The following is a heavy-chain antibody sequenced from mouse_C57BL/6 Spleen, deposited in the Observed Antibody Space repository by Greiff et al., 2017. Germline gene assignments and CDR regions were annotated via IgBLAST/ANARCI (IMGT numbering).Heavy chain of an antibody. CDR1: GYSFTGYF. CDR3: ARSGDYYGRGAMDY. CDR2: INPYNGDT. J-gene: IGHJ4*01. D-gene: IGHD1-1*01. V-gene: IGHV1-20*01. Sequence: VQLQQSGPELVKPGDSVKISCKASGYSFTGYFMNWVMQSHGKSLEWIGRINPYNGDTFYNQKFKGKATLTVDKSSSTAHMELRSLTSEDSAVYYCARSGDYYGRGAMDYWGQGTSVTVSS.